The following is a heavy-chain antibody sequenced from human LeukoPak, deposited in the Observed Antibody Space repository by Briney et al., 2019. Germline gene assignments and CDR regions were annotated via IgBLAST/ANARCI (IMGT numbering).Heavy chain of an antibody. CDR3: ARDYYDSSGYYGRGGYYYMDV. CDR2: FYTSGST. Sequence: SETLSLTCTVLGASISSYYWTWIRQPAGKGLEWIGRFYTSGSTNYNPSLKSRVTMSVDRSKNQFSLKLPSVTAADTAVHYCARDYYDSSGYYGRGGYYYMDVWGKGTTVTVSS. CDR1: GASISSYY. J-gene: IGHJ6*03. D-gene: IGHD3-22*01. V-gene: IGHV4-4*07.